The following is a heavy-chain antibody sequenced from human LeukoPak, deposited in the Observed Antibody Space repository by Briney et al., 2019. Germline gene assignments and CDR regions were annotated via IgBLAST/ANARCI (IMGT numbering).Heavy chain of an antibody. J-gene: IGHJ4*02. CDR2: ISGSGGST. CDR3: AKGSNPYPDNFDY. CDR1: GFTFSSYA. Sequence: GGSLRLSCAASGFTFSSYAMSWVRQAPGKGLEWVSAISGSGGSTYYADSVKGRFTISRDNSKNTLSLQMTSLRAEDTAIYYCAKGSNPYPDNFDYWGQGTLVTVSS. D-gene: IGHD4-11*01. V-gene: IGHV3-23*01.